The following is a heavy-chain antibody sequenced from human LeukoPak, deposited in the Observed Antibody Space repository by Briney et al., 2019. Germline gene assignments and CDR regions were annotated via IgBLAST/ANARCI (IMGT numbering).Heavy chain of an antibody. Sequence: SETLSLTCTVSGGSISSYYWSWIRQPAGKGLEWIGRIYTSGSTNYNPSLKSRVTMSVDTSKNQFSLKLSSVTAADTAVYYCARVLLGGYYDSSGYYSGLGPFDYWGQGTLVTVSS. CDR2: IYTSGST. D-gene: IGHD3-22*01. CDR3: ARVLLGGYYDSSGYYSGLGPFDY. J-gene: IGHJ4*02. V-gene: IGHV4-4*07. CDR1: GGSISSYY.